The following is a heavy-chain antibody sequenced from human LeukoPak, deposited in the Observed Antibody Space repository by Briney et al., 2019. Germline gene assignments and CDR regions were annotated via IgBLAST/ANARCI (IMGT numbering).Heavy chain of an antibody. Sequence: GASVKVSCKASGYTFTAYAMHWVRQAPGQTLEWLGWISPANGYTRYSQKFQGRVTMTRDTSTSTVYMELSSLRSEDTAVYYCARDSGSSGYWDYMDVWGKGTTVTISS. CDR1: GYTFTAYA. D-gene: IGHD3-22*01. CDR2: ISPANGYT. V-gene: IGHV1-3*01. J-gene: IGHJ6*03. CDR3: ARDSGSSGYWDYMDV.